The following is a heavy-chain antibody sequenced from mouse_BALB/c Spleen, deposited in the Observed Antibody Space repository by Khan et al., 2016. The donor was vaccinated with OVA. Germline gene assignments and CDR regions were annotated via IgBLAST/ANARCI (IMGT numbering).Heavy chain of an antibody. CDR2: IDPTTGYT. CDR1: GYTFTNYW. V-gene: IGHV1-7*01. CDR3: TSHGSTYTWFGY. J-gene: IGHJ3*01. Sequence: VQLQESGAELAKPGASVKMSCKASGYTFTNYWMHWVKQRPGQGLEWIGYIDPTTGYTEYNQKFKDKATLTADKSSSTAYMQLSSLTSEDSAVYYCTSHGSTYTWFGYWSQGTLVTVSA. D-gene: IGHD1-1*01.